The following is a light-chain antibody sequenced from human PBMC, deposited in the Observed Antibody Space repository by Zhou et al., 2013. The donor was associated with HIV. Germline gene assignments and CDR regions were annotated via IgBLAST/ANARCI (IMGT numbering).Light chain of an antibody. CDR2: AAS. CDR3: QKYNSAPRT. CDR1: QAIGIT. J-gene: IGKJ1*01. Sequence: IQLTQSPSSLSASVADRVTITCRASQAIGITLAWYQQKPGKVPKLLIYAASTLQSGVPSRFSGSGSGTDFTLTISSLQPEDVATYYCQKYNSAPRTFGQGTKVEIK. V-gene: IGKV1-27*01.